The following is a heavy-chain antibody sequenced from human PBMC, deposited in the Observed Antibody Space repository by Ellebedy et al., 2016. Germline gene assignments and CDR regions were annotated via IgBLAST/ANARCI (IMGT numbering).Heavy chain of an antibody. Sequence: SETLSLTXTVSGGSISSYYSTWIRQLPGKGLEWIGYIYYSGSTNYNPSLKSRVTISVDTSKNQFSLKLSSVTAADTAVYYCARHNYNWPPIGRYYFDYWGQGTLVTVSS. CDR3: ARHNYNWPPIGRYYFDY. J-gene: IGHJ4*02. CDR1: GGSISSYY. D-gene: IGHD1-20*01. V-gene: IGHV4-59*08. CDR2: IYYSGST.